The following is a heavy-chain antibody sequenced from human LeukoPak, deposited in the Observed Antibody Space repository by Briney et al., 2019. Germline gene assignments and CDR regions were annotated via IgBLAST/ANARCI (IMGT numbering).Heavy chain of an antibody. CDR2: IYYSGST. Sequence: SETLSLTCTVSGGSISSYYWSWIRQPPGKGLEWVGYIYYSGSTNYNPSLKSRVTISVDTSKNQFSLKLSSVTAADTAVYYCARVKRVYCGGDCYHNAFDIWGQGTMVTVSS. CDR3: ARVKRVYCGGDCYHNAFDI. D-gene: IGHD2-21*01. CDR1: GGSISSYY. V-gene: IGHV4-59*01. J-gene: IGHJ3*02.